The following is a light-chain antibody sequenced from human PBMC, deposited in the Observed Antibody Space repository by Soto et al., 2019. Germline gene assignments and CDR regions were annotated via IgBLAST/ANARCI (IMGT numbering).Light chain of an antibody. J-gene: IGKJ5*01. Sequence: DLQMTQSPSTLSGLVGNRVTIPSRASQTISSWLAWYQQKPGKAPKLLIYKASTLKSGVPSRFSGSGSGTEFTLTISSLQPDDFATFYCQQLHGYPITFGQGTRLEIK. CDR1: QTISSW. CDR2: KAS. V-gene: IGKV1-5*03. CDR3: QQLHGYPIT.